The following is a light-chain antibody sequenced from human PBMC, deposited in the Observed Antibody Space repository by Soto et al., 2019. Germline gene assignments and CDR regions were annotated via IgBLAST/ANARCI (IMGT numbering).Light chain of an antibody. CDR2: DVS. CDR1: GSDVGGYDF. Sequence: QSALTQPRSVSGSPGQSVTLSCSGSGSDVGGYDFVSWYQQHPGEAPKLIIYDVSKRPSGVPDRHSGSKSGNTASLTISGLQAEDEADYYCCSFAGTYTVVFGGGTKLTVL. V-gene: IGLV2-11*01. CDR3: CSFAGTYTVV. J-gene: IGLJ2*01.